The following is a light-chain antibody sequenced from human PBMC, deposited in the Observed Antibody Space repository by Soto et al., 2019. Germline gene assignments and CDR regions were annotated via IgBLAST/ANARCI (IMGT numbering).Light chain of an antibody. J-gene: IGLJ1*01. CDR2: EVN. V-gene: IGLV2-14*01. CDR3: SSFSSSSTPYV. CDR1: SSDVGGYKY. Sequence: QSALTQPASVSGSPGESITISSTGTSSDVGGYKYVSWYQQHPGKAPKLMIFEVNSRPSGVSNRFSGSKSGNTASLTISGLRAEDEVDYYCSSFSSSSTPYVFGTGTKVTVL.